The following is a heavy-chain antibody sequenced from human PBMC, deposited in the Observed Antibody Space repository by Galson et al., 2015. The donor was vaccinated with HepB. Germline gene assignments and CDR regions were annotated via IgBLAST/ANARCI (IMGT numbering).Heavy chain of an antibody. V-gene: IGHV3-23*01. CDR3: AKCNEGYGDSRFDY. CDR1: GFTFSSYA. D-gene: IGHD4-17*01. Sequence: SLRLSCAASGFTFSSYAMSWVRQAPGKGLEWVSVISGSGANTYYADSVKGRFTISRDSSRSTLYLQMNSLRAEDTAVYYCAKCNEGYGDSRFDYWGQGTLVTVSS. J-gene: IGHJ4*02. CDR2: ISGSGANT.